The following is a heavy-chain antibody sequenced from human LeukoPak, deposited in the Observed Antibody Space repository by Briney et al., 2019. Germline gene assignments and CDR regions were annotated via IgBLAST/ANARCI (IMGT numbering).Heavy chain of an antibody. J-gene: IGHJ4*02. CDR2: IYYSGST. CDR3: ARDGSAYCSGGSCLAGY. V-gene: IGHV4-59*01. D-gene: IGHD2-15*01. Sequence: SETLSLTCTVSGGSISSYYWSWIRQPPGKGLEWIGYIYYSGSTNYNPSLKSRVTISVDTSKNQFSLKLSSVTAADTAVYYCARDGSAYCSGGSCLAGYWGQGTLVTVSS. CDR1: GGSISSYY.